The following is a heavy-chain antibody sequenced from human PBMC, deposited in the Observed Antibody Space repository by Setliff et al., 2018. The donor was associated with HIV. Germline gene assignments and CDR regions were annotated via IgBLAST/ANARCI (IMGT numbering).Heavy chain of an antibody. CDR2: INQSGNT. CDR1: GGSLSGYY. Sequence: KPSETLSLTCAVYGGSLSGYYWSWVRQSPGRGLEWIGEINQSGNTNFNPSLKSRLIISVDTSKSQFSLKLTSVTAADTALYYCAREGGQGYSGSGSFYHRNFDLWGRGTLVTVS. J-gene: IGHJ2*01. V-gene: IGHV4-34*01. D-gene: IGHD3-10*01. CDR3: AREGGQGYSGSGSFYHRNFDL.